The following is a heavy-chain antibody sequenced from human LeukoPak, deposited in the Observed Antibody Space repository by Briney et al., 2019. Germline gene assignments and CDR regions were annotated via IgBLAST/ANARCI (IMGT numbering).Heavy chain of an antibody. J-gene: IGHJ5*02. Sequence: PSETLSLTCNVSGGSISSGDYYWSWIRQPPGKGLEWIGYIYHSGSTYYNPSLKSRVTISVDTSKNQFSLKLSSVTAADTAVYYCARGLSSGWYWFDPWGQGTLVTVSS. V-gene: IGHV4-30-2*01. CDR2: IYHSGST. CDR1: GGSISSGDYY. D-gene: IGHD6-19*01. CDR3: ARGLSSGWYWFDP.